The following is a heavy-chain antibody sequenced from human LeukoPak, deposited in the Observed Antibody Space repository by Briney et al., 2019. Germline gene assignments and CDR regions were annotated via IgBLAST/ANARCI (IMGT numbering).Heavy chain of an antibody. CDR3: AKAETGPIGAAGNF. V-gene: IGHV3-23*01. D-gene: IGHD6-13*01. CDR1: GFTFCSYH. Sequence: PGGSVTLSCAVSGFTFCSYHMSWLPQAPGRGLVWVTDINCSGGSTSYADYVKGRFTIARNNPKNTLYLQMNVLRAEDTAGYDGAKAETGPIGAAGNFWGQGTLVTVSS. J-gene: IGHJ4*02. CDR2: INCSGGST.